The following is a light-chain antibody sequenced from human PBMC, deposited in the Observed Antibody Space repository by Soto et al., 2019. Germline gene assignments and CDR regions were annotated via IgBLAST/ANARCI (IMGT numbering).Light chain of an antibody. Sequence: QSVLTQPPSVSAAPGQKVTISCSGGSSNIGNNYVSWYQQLPGTAPKLLIYDENKRPSGIPDQFSGSKSGTSATLGITGLQTGDEADYYCGTWDSSLSVWLFGGGTKLTVL. CDR1: SSNIGNNY. J-gene: IGLJ3*02. CDR2: DEN. CDR3: GTWDSSLSVWL. V-gene: IGLV1-51*01.